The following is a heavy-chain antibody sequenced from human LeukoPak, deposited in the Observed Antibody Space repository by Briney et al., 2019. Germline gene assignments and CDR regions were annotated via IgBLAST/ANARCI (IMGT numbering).Heavy chain of an antibody. CDR2: IYSGGST. J-gene: IGHJ4*02. D-gene: IGHD6-19*01. Sequence: PGGSLRLSCAASGFTVSSNYMSWVRQAPGKGLEWVSVIYSGGSTYYADSVKGRFTISRDNSKNTLYLQMNSLQTEDTAVYYCTTTPGYSSGWYDVDYWGQGTLVTVSS. CDR1: GFTVSSNY. V-gene: IGHV3-53*01. CDR3: TTTPGYSSGWYDVDY.